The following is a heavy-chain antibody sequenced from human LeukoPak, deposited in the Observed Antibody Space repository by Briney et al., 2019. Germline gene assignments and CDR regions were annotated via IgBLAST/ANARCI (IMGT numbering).Heavy chain of an antibody. CDR2: IIPIFGTA. V-gene: IGHV1-69*06. Sequence: SVKVSCKASGCTFSSYAISWVRQAPGQGLEWMGRIIPIFGTANYAQKFQGRVTITADKSTSTAYMELSSLRSEDAAVYYCARRMNSSGCCRDAFDIWGQGTMVTVSS. CDR1: GCTFSSYA. D-gene: IGHD6-19*01. CDR3: ARRMNSSGCCRDAFDI. J-gene: IGHJ3*02.